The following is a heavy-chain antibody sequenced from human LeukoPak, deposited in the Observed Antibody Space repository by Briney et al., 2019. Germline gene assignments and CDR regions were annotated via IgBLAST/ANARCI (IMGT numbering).Heavy chain of an antibody. Sequence: PGKSLGLSCAASGFTFDDYAMHWVRQAPGKGLEWVSGISWNSGSIGYADSVKGRFTISRDNAKNSLYLQMNSLRAEDTALYYCARAHSSGYFWAYYFDYWGQGTLVTVSS. V-gene: IGHV3-9*01. CDR3: ARAHSSGYFWAYYFDY. CDR1: GFTFDDYA. CDR2: ISWNSGSI. J-gene: IGHJ4*02. D-gene: IGHD3-22*01.